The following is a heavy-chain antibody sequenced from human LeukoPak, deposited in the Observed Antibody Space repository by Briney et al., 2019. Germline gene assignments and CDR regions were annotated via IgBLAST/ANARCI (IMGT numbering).Heavy chain of an antibody. D-gene: IGHD1-26*01. V-gene: IGHV1-2*02. CDR1: GCTFTGYY. Sequence: ASVKVSCKSSGCTFTGYYMHWVRQAPGQGLEWMGWINPNSGGTNYAQKFQGRVTMTRDTSISTAYMELSRLRSDDTAVYYCARIVGATLVVFDYWGQGTLVTVSS. CDR2: INPNSGGT. J-gene: IGHJ4*02. CDR3: ARIVGATLVVFDY.